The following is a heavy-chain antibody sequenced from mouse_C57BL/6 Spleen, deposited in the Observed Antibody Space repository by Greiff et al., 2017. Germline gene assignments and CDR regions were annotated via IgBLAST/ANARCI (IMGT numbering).Heavy chain of an antibody. Sequence: QLQESGPELVKPGASVKISCKASGYSFTDYNMNWVKQSNGKSLEWIGVINPNYGTTSYNQQFKGKATLTVDQSSSTAYMQLNSLTSEDSAVYYCARGYYYGSSYGYCDVWGTGTTVTVSS. V-gene: IGHV1-39*01. D-gene: IGHD1-1*01. CDR3: ARGYYYGSSYGYCDV. CDR2: INPNYGTT. J-gene: IGHJ1*03. CDR1: GYSFTDYN.